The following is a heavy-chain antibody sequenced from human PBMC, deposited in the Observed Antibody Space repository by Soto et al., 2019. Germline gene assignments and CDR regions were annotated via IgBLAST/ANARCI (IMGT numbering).Heavy chain of an antibody. CDR3: AGRRAGDYYFDY. Sequence: SETLSLTCTVSGGSVSSSSYYWGWIRQPPGKGLEWIGTIYYTGSTSYSPSLKGRVTISVDTSKTQFSLKVSSVTATGTAVYYCAGRRAGDYYFDYWGQGTLVTVSS. CDR2: IYYTGST. CDR1: GGSVSSSSYY. D-gene: IGHD1-26*01. J-gene: IGHJ4*02. V-gene: IGHV4-39*01.